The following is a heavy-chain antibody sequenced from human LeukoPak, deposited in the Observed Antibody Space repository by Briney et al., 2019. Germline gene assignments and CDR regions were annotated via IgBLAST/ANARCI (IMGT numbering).Heavy chain of an antibody. V-gene: IGHV1-69-2*01. J-gene: IGHJ6*03. CDR2: VDPVDGET. CDR1: GGTFSSYA. Sequence: ASVKVSCKASGGTFSSYAISWVRQAPGKGLQWVGRVDPVDGETVYAEKFQGRATITADTSTDTAYMELNRLRSEDTAVYYCATEDRNDADYYYMDVWGKGTTLTVSS. D-gene: IGHD1-1*01. CDR3: ATEDRNDADYYYMDV.